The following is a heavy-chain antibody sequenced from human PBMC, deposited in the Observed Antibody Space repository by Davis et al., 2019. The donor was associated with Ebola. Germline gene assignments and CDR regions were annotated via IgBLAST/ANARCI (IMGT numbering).Heavy chain of an antibody. V-gene: IGHV1-69*06. D-gene: IGHD3-16*02. CDR1: GGTFSSYA. CDR3: ARGDYDYIWGSYPYYYGMDV. CDR2: IIPIFGTA. Sequence: SVKVSCKASGGTFSSYAISWVRQAPGQGLEWMGGIIPIFGTANYAQKFQGRATITADKSTSTAYMELSSLRSEDTAVYYCARGDYDYIWGSYPYYYGMDVWGQGTTVTVSS. J-gene: IGHJ6*02.